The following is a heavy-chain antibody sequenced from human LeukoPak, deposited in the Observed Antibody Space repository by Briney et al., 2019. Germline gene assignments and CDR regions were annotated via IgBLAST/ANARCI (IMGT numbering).Heavy chain of an antibody. J-gene: IGHJ5*02. CDR1: GGSLSGYY. D-gene: IGHD3-10*01. CDR3: ARVSRSGSGRSGWFDP. V-gene: IGHV4-34*01. CDR2: INHSGST. Sequence: PSETLSLTCAVYGGSLSGYYWSWIRQPPGKGLEWIGEINHSGSTNYNPSLKSRVTISVDTSKNQFSLKLSSVSAADTAVYYCARVSRSGSGRSGWFDPWGQGTLVTVSS.